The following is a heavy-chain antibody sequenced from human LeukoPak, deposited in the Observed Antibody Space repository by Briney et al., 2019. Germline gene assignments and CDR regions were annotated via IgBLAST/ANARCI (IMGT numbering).Heavy chain of an antibody. CDR2: SNPLSGGT. CDR3: ARTKYIEKATMSDY. V-gene: IGHV1-2*02. J-gene: IGHJ4*02. D-gene: IGHD5-12*01. CDR1: GYTFTGYY. Sequence: ASVKVSCKASGYTFTGYYIFWMRQAPGQGLEWMGWSNPLSGGTNSAQKFQGRVTMTRDRSIGTAYMELSSLRSDDTAVYYCARTKYIEKATMSDYWGQGTLVTVSS.